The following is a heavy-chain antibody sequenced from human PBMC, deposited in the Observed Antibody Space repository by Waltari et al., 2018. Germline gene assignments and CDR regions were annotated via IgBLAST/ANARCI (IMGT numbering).Heavy chain of an antibody. Sequence: EVRLLESGGGSVQPGGSLRLSCVGSGFPLSRSAMSWVRQAPGKGLEWVSGISDNSGSTYYADSVKGRFTISRDNFKNTLFLDLNSLRAEDTAAYYCAKSGDNYVVYFDSWGQGSLVSVSS. CDR3: AKSGDNYVVYFDS. J-gene: IGHJ4*02. CDR1: GFPLSRSA. CDR2: ISDNSGST. V-gene: IGHV3-23*01. D-gene: IGHD1-1*01.